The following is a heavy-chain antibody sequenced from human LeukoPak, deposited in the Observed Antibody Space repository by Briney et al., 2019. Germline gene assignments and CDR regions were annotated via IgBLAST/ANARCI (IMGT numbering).Heavy chain of an antibody. CDR1: GFTFSSYG. CDR3: ATHPETGTTEYFDY. D-gene: IGHD1-7*01. CDR2: IRYDGSNK. J-gene: IGHJ4*02. V-gene: IGHV3-30*02. Sequence: PGGSLRLSCAASGFTFSSYGMHWVRQAPGKGLEWVAFIRYDGSNKYYADSVKGRFTISRDHSKNTLYRQMNRLRAEDTAVYYCATHPETGTTEYFDYWGQGTLVTVSS.